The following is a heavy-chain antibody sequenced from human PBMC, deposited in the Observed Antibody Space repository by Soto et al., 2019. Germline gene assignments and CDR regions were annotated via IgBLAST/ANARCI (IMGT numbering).Heavy chain of an antibody. CDR3: ARLAADFWSGYYSPGAFDI. J-gene: IGHJ3*02. Sequence: PSETLSLTCTVSGGSISSYYWSWIRQPPGKGLEWIGYIYYSGSTNYNPSLKSRVTISVDTSKNQFSLKLSSVTAADTAVYYCARLAADFWSGYYSPGAFDIWGQGTMVTV. D-gene: IGHD3-3*01. CDR2: IYYSGST. V-gene: IGHV4-59*08. CDR1: GGSISSYY.